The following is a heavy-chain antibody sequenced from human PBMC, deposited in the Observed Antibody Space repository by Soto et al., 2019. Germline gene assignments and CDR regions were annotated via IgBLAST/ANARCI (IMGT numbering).Heavy chain of an antibody. CDR1: GASVRNYY. J-gene: IGHJ5*01. V-gene: IGHV4-4*07. D-gene: IGHD3-22*01. CDR3: AREGYYDNTAWFDS. Sequence: SETLSLTCTVSGASVRNYYWSWIRQPAAGKGLEWIGHVSSSGSSHYRPSLKSRLTMSLDTSKNQLSLKLTSVTAADTAVYYCAREGYYDNTAWFDSWGQGTLVTVSS. CDR2: VSSSGSS.